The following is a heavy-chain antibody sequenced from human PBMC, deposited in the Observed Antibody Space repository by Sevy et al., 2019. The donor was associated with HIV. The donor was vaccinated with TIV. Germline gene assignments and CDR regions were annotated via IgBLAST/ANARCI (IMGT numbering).Heavy chain of an antibody. V-gene: IGHV4-39*01. CDR1: GGSISSSSYY. CDR2: IYYSGST. D-gene: IGHD3-22*01. Sequence: SETLSLTYTVSGGSISSSSYYWGWIRQPPGKGLEWIGSIYYSGSTYYNPSLKIRVTISVDTSKNQFSLKLSSVTAADTAVYYCARHIGGGNYYDSSGYYPGNWFDPWGQGTLVTVSS. J-gene: IGHJ5*02. CDR3: ARHIGGGNYYDSSGYYPGNWFDP.